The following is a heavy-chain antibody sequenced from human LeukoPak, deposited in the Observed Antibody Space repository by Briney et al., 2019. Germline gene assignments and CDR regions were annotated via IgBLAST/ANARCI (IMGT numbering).Heavy chain of an antibody. CDR2: IDPSDSYT. V-gene: IGHV5-10-1*01. CDR3: ARHRVVVVLPDAFDI. CDR1: GYSFTSYW. J-gene: IGHJ3*02. D-gene: IGHD2-21*01. Sequence: GESLKISCKGPGYSFTSYWISWVRQMPGKGLEWMGRIDPSDSYTNYSPSFQGRVTISADRSISTAYLQWSSLKASDTAMYYCARHRVVVVLPDAFDIWGQGTMVTVSS.